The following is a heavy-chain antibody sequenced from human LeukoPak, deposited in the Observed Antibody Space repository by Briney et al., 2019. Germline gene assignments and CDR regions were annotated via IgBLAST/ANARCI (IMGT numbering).Heavy chain of an antibody. J-gene: IGHJ3*02. CDR2: IYSGGST. D-gene: IGHD2-15*01. CDR3: ARGYSRAAFDI. V-gene: IGHV3-66*01. CDR1: GFTVSSNY. Sequence: GGSLRLSCAASGFTVSSNYMSWVRQAPGKGLEWVSVIYSGGSTYYADSVKGRFTISRDNSKNTLYLQMNSLRAEDTALYYCARGYSRAAFDIWGQGTMVTVPS.